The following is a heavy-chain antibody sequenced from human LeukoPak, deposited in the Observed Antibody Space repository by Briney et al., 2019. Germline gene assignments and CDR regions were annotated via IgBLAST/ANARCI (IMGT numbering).Heavy chain of an antibody. J-gene: IGHJ4*02. V-gene: IGHV3-69-1*01. Sequence: GGSLRLSCAASGFTFSNAWMNWVRQAPGKGLEWISYIGGGGVLTYADSVKGRFTISRDNARNSLYLQMNSLRDDDTAVYYCARDKNWAFDYWGQGILVTVSS. CDR1: GFTFSNAW. CDR3: ARDKNWAFDY. D-gene: IGHD7-27*01. CDR2: IGGGGVL.